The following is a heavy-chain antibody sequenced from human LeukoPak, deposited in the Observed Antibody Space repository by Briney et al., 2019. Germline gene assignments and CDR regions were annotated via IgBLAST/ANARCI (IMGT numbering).Heavy chain of an antibody. CDR3: ARDGPNQWIQLWTGVYYYYGMVV. D-gene: IGHD5-18*01. CDR1: GFTFSSYW. Sequence: GGSLRLSCAASGFTFSSYWMSWVRQAPGKGLEWVANIKQDGSEKYYVDSVKGRFTISRDNAKNSLYLQMNSLRAEDTAVYYCARDGPNQWIQLWTGVYYYYGMVVWGQGTTVTVSS. CDR2: IKQDGSEK. J-gene: IGHJ6*02. V-gene: IGHV3-7*01.